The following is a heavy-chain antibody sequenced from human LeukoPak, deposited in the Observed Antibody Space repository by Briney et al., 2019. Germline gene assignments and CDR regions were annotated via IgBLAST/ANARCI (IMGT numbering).Heavy chain of an antibody. V-gene: IGHV3-43*02. Sequence: GGSLRLSCAASGFTFADYAIHWVRHPPGRGLEWVSLITENAGTTFYADSVKGRFTISRDNSKNSVYLQMTSLRPVDTALYYCARDYWGSYEYWGQGTLVTVSS. D-gene: IGHD3-16*01. CDR2: ITENAGTT. CDR1: GFTFADYA. CDR3: ARDYWGSYEY. J-gene: IGHJ4*02.